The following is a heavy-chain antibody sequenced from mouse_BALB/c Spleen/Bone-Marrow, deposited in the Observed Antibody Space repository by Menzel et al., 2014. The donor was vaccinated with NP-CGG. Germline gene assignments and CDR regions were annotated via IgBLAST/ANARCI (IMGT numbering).Heavy chain of an antibody. CDR1: GFNIKDTY. D-gene: IGHD1-1*01. Sequence: EVQVVESGAELVKPGASVKLSCTASGFNIKDTYMHWVKQRPEQGLEWIERIDPANGNTKYDPKFQGKATITADTSSNTAYLQLSSLTSEDTAVYYCALYYYGSSGFAYWGQGTLVTVSA. V-gene: IGHV14-3*02. CDR2: IDPANGNT. CDR3: ALYYYGSSGFAY. J-gene: IGHJ3*01.